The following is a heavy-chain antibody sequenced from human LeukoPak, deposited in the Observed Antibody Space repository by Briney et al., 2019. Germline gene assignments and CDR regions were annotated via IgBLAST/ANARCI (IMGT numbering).Heavy chain of an antibody. CDR3: ARAPGSGTYFQYYFDS. CDR1: GDSISGNY. CDR2: VYNSWSA. D-gene: IGHD3-10*01. Sequence: SETLSLTCNVSGDSISGNYWSWIRRPPGKGLEWIGNVYNSWSANYNPSLKSRVTISVDTSKNQFSLKLRSMTAADTAVYFCARAPGSGTYFQYYFDSWGQGTLVTVSS. V-gene: IGHV4-59*01. J-gene: IGHJ4*02.